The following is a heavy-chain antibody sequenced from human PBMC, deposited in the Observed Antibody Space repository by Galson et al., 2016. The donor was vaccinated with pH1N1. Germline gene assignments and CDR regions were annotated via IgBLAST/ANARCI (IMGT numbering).Heavy chain of an antibody. V-gene: IGHV4-39*07. CDR3: ATIKAVSGPLYMDV. CDR1: GGSVSSSSYY. Sequence: SETLSLTCTVSGGSVSSSSYYWGWIRQPPGRGLEWIGSFYDRGSTYYNPALTSRVATSVDMSKNQFSLKVNSVTAADAAVYYCATIKAVSGPLYMDVWGKGTTVTVSS. CDR2: FYDRGST. D-gene: IGHD5/OR15-5a*01. J-gene: IGHJ6*03.